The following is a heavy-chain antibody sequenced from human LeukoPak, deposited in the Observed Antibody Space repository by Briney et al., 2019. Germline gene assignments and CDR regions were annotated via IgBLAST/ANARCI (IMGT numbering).Heavy chain of an antibody. CDR2: IYYSGST. J-gene: IGHJ4*02. V-gene: IGHV4-59*12. CDR3: ARLTYYYDNSGAPVY. D-gene: IGHD3-22*01. Sequence: SETLSLTCTVSGGSISSYYWSWIRQPPGKGLEWIGYIYYSGSTNYNPSHKSRVTISVDKSKNQFSLNLSSVTAADTAVYYCARLTYYYDNSGAPVYWGQGTLVTVSS. CDR1: GGSISSYY.